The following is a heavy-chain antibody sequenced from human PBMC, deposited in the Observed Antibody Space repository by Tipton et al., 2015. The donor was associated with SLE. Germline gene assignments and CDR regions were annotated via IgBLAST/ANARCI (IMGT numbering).Heavy chain of an antibody. V-gene: IGHV4-39*01. CDR1: GGSISSSSYY. CDR3: ARRTIAARSFDY. Sequence: TLSLTCTVSGGSISSSSYYWGWIRQPPGKGLEWIGSIYYSGSTYYNPSLKSRVTISVDTSKNQFSLKLSSVTAADTAVYYCARRTIAARSFDYWGQGTLVTVSS. D-gene: IGHD6-6*01. CDR2: IYYSGST. J-gene: IGHJ4*02.